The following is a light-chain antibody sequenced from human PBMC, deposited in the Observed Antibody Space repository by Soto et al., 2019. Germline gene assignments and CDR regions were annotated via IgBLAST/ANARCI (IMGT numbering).Light chain of an antibody. V-gene: IGLV2-8*01. CDR1: SSDVGNYKY. CDR3: SSYAGSNLWV. CDR2: EVS. J-gene: IGLJ3*02. Sequence: QSALTQSPSASGSPGQSVTISCTGTSSDVGNYKYVSWYQQHPGKAPKLMIYEVSKRPSGVPDRFSGSKSGNTASLTVSGPQVEDEADYYCSSYAGSNLWVFGGGTKVIVL.